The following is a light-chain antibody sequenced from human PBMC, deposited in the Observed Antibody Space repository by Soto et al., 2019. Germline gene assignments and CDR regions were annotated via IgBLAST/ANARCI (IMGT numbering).Light chain of an antibody. J-gene: IGLJ1*01. CDR2: EVS. CDR3: CSYAGSRVFV. V-gene: IGLV2-23*02. CDR1: SSDVGSYKF. Sequence: QSVLTQPASVSGSPGQSITISCTGTSSDVGSYKFVSWYQQHPGKAPKVLIYEVSTRPSGVFNRFSGSKSGNTASLTISGLQAEDEADYYCCSYAGSRVFVFGTGTKVTVL.